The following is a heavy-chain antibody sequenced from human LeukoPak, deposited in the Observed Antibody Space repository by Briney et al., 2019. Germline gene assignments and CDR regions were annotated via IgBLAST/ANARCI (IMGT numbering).Heavy chain of an antibody. CDR3: AKDMIVVVATAREYFDS. CDR2: ISGSGGST. V-gene: IGHV3-23*01. Sequence: GSLRLSCAASGFTFSSYAMSWVRQAPGKGLEWVSGISGSGGSTYYADSVKGRFSISRDNSKNTVYLQMNRLRAEDTAVYFCAKDMIVVVATAREYFDSWGQGTLVTVSS. CDR1: GFTFSSYA. J-gene: IGHJ4*02. D-gene: IGHD2-15*01.